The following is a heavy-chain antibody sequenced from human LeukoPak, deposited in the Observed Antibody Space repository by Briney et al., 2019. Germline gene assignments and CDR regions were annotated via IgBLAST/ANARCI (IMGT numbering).Heavy chain of an antibody. V-gene: IGHV3-7*01. J-gene: IGHJ3*02. CDR1: GFTFSSYW. CDR2: IKQDGSEK. Sequence: PGGSLRLSCAASGFTFSSYWMSWVRQAPGKGLEWVADIKQDGSEKYYVDSVKGRFTISRDNAKNSLYLQMNSPRAEDTAVYYCAREMAAAAGAFDIWGQGTMVTVSS. D-gene: IGHD6-13*01. CDR3: AREMAAAAGAFDI.